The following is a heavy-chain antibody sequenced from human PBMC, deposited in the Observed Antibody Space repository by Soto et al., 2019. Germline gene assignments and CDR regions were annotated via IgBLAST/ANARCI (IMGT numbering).Heavy chain of an antibody. Sequence: QVQLVQSGAEVTKPGSSVKVSCKASGGTFSSYTISWVRQAPGQGPEWMGRIIPILGIANYAQKFQGRVTITADKSTSTAYMGLSSLRSEDTAMYYCAGPVAVAGSPFDYWGQGTLVTVSS. CDR1: GGTFSSYT. J-gene: IGHJ4*02. CDR2: IIPILGIA. CDR3: AGPVAVAGSPFDY. D-gene: IGHD6-19*01. V-gene: IGHV1-69*02.